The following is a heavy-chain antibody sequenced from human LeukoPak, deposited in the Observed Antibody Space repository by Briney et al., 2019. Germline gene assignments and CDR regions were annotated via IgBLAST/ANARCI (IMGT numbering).Heavy chain of an antibody. CDR2: ISYDGSNK. Sequence: PGRSLRLSCAASGFTFSSYGMHWVRQAPGKGLEWVAVISYDGSNKYYADSVKGRFTISRDNSMDTLYLQMNSLRAEDTALYHCAKAVGASYYYGLDVWGQGTTVTVSS. V-gene: IGHV3-30*18. J-gene: IGHJ6*02. CDR1: GFTFSSYG. D-gene: IGHD1-26*01. CDR3: AKAVGASYYYGLDV.